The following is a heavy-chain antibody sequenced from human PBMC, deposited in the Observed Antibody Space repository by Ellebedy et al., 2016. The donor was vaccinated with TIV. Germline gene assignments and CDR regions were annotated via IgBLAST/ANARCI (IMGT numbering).Heavy chain of an antibody. V-gene: IGHV3-23*01. D-gene: IGHD6-13*01. Sequence: LSLTCAGSGFTFSSYGMSWVRQAPGKGLEWVSGISGSGGSTYYADSVKGRFSISRDNSKNTLYLQMNSLRAEDTAVYYWAKDLYTDSSWYGFDYWGQGTLVTVSS. CDR1: GFTFSSYG. CDR2: ISGSGGST. J-gene: IGHJ4*02. CDR3: AKDLYTDSSWYGFDY.